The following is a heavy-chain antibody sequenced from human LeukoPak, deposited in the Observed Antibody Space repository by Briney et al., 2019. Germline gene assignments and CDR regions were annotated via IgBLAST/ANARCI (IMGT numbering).Heavy chain of an antibody. D-gene: IGHD6-19*01. J-gene: IGHJ3*02. CDR3: AKDRVVVAGRDDAFDI. Sequence: GGSLRLSCAASGFTFSTYSMNWVRQAPGKGLEWVSTISNNAGSTYSADSVKGRFTISRDNSKNTLSLQMNSLRAEDTAVYYCAKDRVVVAGRDDAFDIWGQGTMVTVSS. V-gene: IGHV3-23*01. CDR2: ISNNAGST. CDR1: GFTFSTYS.